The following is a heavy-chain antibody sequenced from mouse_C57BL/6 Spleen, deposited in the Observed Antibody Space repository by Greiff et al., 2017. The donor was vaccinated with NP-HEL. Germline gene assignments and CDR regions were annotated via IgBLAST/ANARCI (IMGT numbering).Heavy chain of an antibody. CDR3: ARSGDYDWYFDV. D-gene: IGHD2-4*01. Sequence: QVQLQQSGAELVRPGASVKLSCKASGYTFTDYYINWVKQRPGQGLEWIARIYPGSGNTYYNEKFKGKATLTAEKSSSTAYMQLSSLTSEDSAVYFCARSGDYDWYFDVWGTGATVTVSS. CDR2: IYPGSGNT. J-gene: IGHJ1*03. V-gene: IGHV1-76*01. CDR1: GYTFTDYY.